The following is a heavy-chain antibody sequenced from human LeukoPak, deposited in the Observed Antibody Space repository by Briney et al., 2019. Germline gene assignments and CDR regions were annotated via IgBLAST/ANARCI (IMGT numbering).Heavy chain of an antibody. J-gene: IGHJ4*02. CDR3: AKGEFGRGWPN. CDR2: ISNNGVNR. CDR1: GFTFSSYA. D-gene: IGHD6-19*01. Sequence: GGSLRLSCAASGFTFSSYALNWVRQAPRKGLEWVPGISNNGVNRNYADSVKGRFTISRDNSKNTLYLQMNSLRAEDTAVYYCAKGEFGRGWPNWGQGTLVTVSS. V-gene: IGHV3-23*01.